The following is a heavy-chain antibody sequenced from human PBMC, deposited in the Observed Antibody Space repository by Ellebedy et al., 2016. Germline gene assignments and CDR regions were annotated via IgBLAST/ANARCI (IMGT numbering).Heavy chain of an antibody. CDR2: TYYRSKWYN. V-gene: IGHV6-1*01. CDR1: GDSVSSKSAS. Sequence: SQTLSLTXXISGDSVSSKSASWNWFRQSPSRGLEWLGRTYYRSKWYNVYRVSVKSRITINPDTSKNQFSLQLNSVTPEDTAVYYCARALNEGYFDLWGRGTLVTVSS. J-gene: IGHJ2*01. CDR3: ARALNEGYFDL.